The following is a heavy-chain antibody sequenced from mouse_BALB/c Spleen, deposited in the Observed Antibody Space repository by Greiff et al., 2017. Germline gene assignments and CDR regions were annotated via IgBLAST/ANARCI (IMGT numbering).Heavy chain of an antibody. CDR2: INPSSGYT. V-gene: IGHV1-4*02. CDR3: ARNWEGAMDY. Sequence: QVQLKESAAELARPGASVKMSCKASGYTFTSYTMHWVKQRPGQGLEWIGYINPSSGYTEYNQKFKDKTTLTADKSSSTAYMQLSSLTSEDSAVYYCARNWEGAMDYWGQGTSVTVSS. J-gene: IGHJ4*01. D-gene: IGHD4-1*01. CDR1: GYTFTSYT.